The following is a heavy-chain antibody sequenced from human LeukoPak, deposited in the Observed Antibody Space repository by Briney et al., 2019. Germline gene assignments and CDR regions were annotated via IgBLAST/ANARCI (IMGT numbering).Heavy chain of an antibody. Sequence: ASVKVSCKVSGYTLTELSMHWVRQAPGKGLEWMGGFDPEDDETIYAQKFQGRVTMTEDTSTDTAYMELSSLRSEDTAVYYCATWVDTAMVFEYWGQGTLVTVSS. D-gene: IGHD5-18*01. V-gene: IGHV1-24*01. CDR3: ATWVDTAMVFEY. CDR2: FDPEDDET. J-gene: IGHJ4*02. CDR1: GYTLTELS.